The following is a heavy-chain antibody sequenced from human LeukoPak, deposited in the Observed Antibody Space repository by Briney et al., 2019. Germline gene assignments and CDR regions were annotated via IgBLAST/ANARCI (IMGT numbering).Heavy chain of an antibody. CDR3: ARETEEWVY. J-gene: IGHJ4*02. CDR2: IYYSGST. Sequence: GSLRLSCAASGFTFSSYAMSWIRQPPGKGLEWIGYIYYSGSTNYNPSLKSRVTISVDTSKNQFSLKLSSVTAADTAVYYCARETEEWVYWGQGTLVTVSS. CDR1: GFTFSSYA. V-gene: IGHV4-59*01. D-gene: IGHD3-3*01.